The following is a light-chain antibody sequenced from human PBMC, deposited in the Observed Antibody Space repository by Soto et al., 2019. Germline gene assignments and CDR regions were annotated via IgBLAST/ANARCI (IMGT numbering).Light chain of an antibody. CDR2: LTS. CDR3: MQSLQSSPWT. J-gene: IGKJ1*01. Sequence: DIVMTQSPLSLPVTPGEPASISCRSSQSLLQTNGYTYLDWYLQKPGQSPQLLIYLTSIRASGGPDRFSGSGSGTEFTLTISKVEDEYVGVYYCMQSLQSSPWTCGPGTKVELK. V-gene: IGKV2-28*01. CDR1: QSLLQTNGYTY.